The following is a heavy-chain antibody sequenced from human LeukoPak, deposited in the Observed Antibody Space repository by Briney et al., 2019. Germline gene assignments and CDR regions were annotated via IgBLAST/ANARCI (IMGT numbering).Heavy chain of an antibody. CDR1: GFTFTSSA. V-gene: IGHV1-58*01. J-gene: IGHJ4*02. CDR2: IVVGSGNT. Sequence: SVKVCCKASGFTFTSSAVQWVLQARGQRLEWIGCIVVGSGNTNYAQKFQERVTITRDMSTSTAYMELSSLRSEDTAVYYCAASGIAAAGSRTDYWGQGTLVTVSS. D-gene: IGHD6-13*01. CDR3: AASGIAAAGSRTDY.